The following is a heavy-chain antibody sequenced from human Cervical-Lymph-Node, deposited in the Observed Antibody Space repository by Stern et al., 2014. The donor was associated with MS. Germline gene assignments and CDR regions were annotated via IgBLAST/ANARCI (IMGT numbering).Heavy chain of an antibody. D-gene: IGHD3-16*01. CDR3: ATDGEQTLGLADD. J-gene: IGHJ4*02. CDR1: GVNFSSRR. CDR2: IILLLSTT. Sequence: VQLVQSGPVVKRPGSSVRVSCEASGVNFSSRRISWVRQAPGHGLEWMGSIILLLSTTDYAQKFQGRLEITADESTGTAYMELSGLRPGDTAIYYCATDGEQTLGLADDWGQGTLVTVAS. V-gene: IGHV1-69*08.